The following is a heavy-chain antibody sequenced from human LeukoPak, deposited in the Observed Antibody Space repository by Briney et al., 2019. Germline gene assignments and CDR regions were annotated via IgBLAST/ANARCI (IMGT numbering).Heavy chain of an antibody. CDR1: GYTFTGYY. D-gene: IGHD3-10*01. V-gene: IGHV1-2*02. CDR3: ARGSNYYYYYMDV. J-gene: IGHJ6*03. Sequence: EASVSVSCKASGYTFTGYYMHWVRQAPGQGLEWMGWINPNSGGTNYAQKFQGRVTMTRDTSISTAYMELSRLRSDDTAVYYCARGSNYYYYYMDVWGKGTTVTVSS. CDR2: INPNSGGT.